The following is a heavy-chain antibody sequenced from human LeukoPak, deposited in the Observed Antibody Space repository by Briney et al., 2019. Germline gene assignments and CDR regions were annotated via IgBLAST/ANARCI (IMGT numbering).Heavy chain of an antibody. Sequence: PGGSLRLSCAASGFTFSSYAMHWVRQAPGKGLEWVAVISYDGSNKYYADSVEGRFTISRDNSKNTLYLQMNSLRAEDTAVYYCARVGGMYGSGSYKDYYFDYWGQGTLVTVSS. D-gene: IGHD3-10*01. CDR3: ARVGGMYGSGSYKDYYFDY. CDR2: ISYDGSNK. CDR1: GFTFSSYA. V-gene: IGHV3-30*04. J-gene: IGHJ4*02.